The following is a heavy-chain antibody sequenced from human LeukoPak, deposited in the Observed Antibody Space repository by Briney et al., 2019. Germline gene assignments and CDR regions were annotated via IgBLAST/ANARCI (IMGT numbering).Heavy chain of an antibody. CDR1: GGTFSGYA. Sequence: GSSVKVSCKASGGTFSGYAISWVRQAPGQGLEWMGGIIPIFGTANYAQKFQGRVTITADKSTSTAYMELSSLRSEDTAVYYCARDSETGYSPYFDYWGQGTLVTVSS. V-gene: IGHV1-69*06. CDR3: ARDSETGYSPYFDY. J-gene: IGHJ4*02. CDR2: IIPIFGTA. D-gene: IGHD3-9*01.